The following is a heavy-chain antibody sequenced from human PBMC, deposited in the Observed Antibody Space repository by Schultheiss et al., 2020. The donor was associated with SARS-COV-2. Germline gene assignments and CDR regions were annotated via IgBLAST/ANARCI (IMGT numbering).Heavy chain of an antibody. V-gene: IGHV3-23*01. Sequence: GESLKISCAASGFTFSSYAMSWVRQAPGKGLEWVSAISGSANSAYYAESVKGRFTVSRDNSKNTVYLQMDSLRAEDSAVYYCARDNTYLGPMDVWGQGTTVTVSS. CDR3: ARDNTYLGPMDV. J-gene: IGHJ6*02. CDR2: ISGSANSA. D-gene: IGHD2/OR15-2a*01. CDR1: GFTFSSYA.